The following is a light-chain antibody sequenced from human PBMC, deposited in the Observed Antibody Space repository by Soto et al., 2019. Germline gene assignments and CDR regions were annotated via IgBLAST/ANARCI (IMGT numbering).Light chain of an antibody. J-gene: IGKJ4*02. CDR3: QRYNNWPLT. Sequence: DIQMTQSPSSLSAYIGDRVTITCRASQTISSYLNWYQQKPGKAPKLLIYAASSLQSGVPSRFSGSGSGTDFTLSISSLQPEDFAIYYCQRYNNWPLTLGGGTKVDIK. V-gene: IGKV1-39*01. CDR2: AAS. CDR1: QTISSY.